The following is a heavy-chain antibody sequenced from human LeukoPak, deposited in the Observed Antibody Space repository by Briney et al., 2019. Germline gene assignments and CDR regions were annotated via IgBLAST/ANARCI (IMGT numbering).Heavy chain of an antibody. V-gene: IGHV3-11*01. CDR3: ARGPRYYMDV. CDR2: ISSSGSTI. Sequence: GGSLRLSCAVSGFNFDDYAMHWVRQAPGKGLEWVSYISSSGSTIYYADSVKGRFTISRDNAKNSLYLQMNSLRAEDTAVYYCARGPRYYMDVWGKGTTVTVSS. CDR1: GFNFDDYA. J-gene: IGHJ6*03.